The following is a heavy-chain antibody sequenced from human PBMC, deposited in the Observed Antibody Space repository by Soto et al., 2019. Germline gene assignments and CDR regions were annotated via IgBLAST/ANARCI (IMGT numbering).Heavy chain of an antibody. D-gene: IGHD2-15*01. Sequence: SETLSLTCAVYGGSFSGYDWSWIRQPPGKGLEWIGEINHSGSTNYNPSLKSRVTISVDTSKNQFSLKLSSVTAADTAVYYCARDATVVAATPKHWFDPWGQGTLVTVSS. CDR1: GGSFSGYD. J-gene: IGHJ5*02. V-gene: IGHV4-34*01. CDR2: INHSGST. CDR3: ARDATVVAATPKHWFDP.